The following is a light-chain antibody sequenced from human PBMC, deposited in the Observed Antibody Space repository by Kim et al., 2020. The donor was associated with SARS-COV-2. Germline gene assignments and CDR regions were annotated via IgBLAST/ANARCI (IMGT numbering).Light chain of an antibody. CDR3: QQYNSNSPAWT. CDR1: QTISSW. CDR2: KAS. V-gene: IGKV1-5*03. Sequence: DIQMTQSPSTLSASVGDRVTITCRASQTISSWLAWYQQKPGKAPKVLIYKASNLESGVPSRFSGSGSGTEFTLTISSLQPDDFATYYCQQYNSNSPAWTFGQGTKLEI. J-gene: IGKJ1*01.